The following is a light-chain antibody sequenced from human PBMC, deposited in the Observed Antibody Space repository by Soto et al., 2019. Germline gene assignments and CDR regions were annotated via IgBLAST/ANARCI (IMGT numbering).Light chain of an antibody. J-gene: IGKJ1*01. CDR1: QSISSY. CDR3: QQSYSTPRT. CDR2: AAS. Sequence: DIQMTQSPSSLSASVGDRVTITCRASQSISSYLNWYQQKPGKAPNLLIYAASSLQSGVPSSFSGSGSGKDFTLTISSLQPEDFATYYCQQSYSTPRTFGQGTKVDIK. V-gene: IGKV1-39*01.